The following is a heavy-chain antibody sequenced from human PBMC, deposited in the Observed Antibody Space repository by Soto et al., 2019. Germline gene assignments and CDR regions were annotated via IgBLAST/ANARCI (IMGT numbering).Heavy chain of an antibody. J-gene: IGHJ3*02. V-gene: IGHV3-30-3*01. Sequence: PGGSLRLSCAASGFTFSSYAMHWVRQAPGKGLEWVAVISYDGSNKYYADSVKGRFTISRDNSKNTLYLQMSSLRAEDTAVYYCARLLPIYSSSWYGAFDIWGQGTVVTVSS. CDR1: GFTFSSYA. CDR2: ISYDGSNK. D-gene: IGHD6-13*01. CDR3: ARLLPIYSSSWYGAFDI.